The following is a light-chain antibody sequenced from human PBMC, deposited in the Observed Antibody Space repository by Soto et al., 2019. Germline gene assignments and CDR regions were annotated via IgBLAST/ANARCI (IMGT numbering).Light chain of an antibody. V-gene: IGKV3-15*01. J-gene: IGKJ1*01. CDR3: QQYNSYRT. CDR2: GAS. CDR1: QSVSSY. Sequence: ELVLTQSPATLSLSPGERATLYCRASQSVSSYLVWYQQTPGQAPRLLIYGASTRATGIPARFSGSGSGTEFTLTISSLQPDDFATYYCQQYNSYRTFGQGTKVDIK.